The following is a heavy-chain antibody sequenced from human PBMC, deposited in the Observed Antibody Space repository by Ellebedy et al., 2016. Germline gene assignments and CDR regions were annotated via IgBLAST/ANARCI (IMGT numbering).Heavy chain of an antibody. D-gene: IGHD2-15*01. CDR3: ARDQGYCSGGSCYRDDAFDI. Sequence: GGSLRLSCAASGFTFSSYWMHWVRQAPGKGLVWVSRINSAGSSTYYADSVKGRFTISSDNAKTTLYLQMNSLRAEDTAVYYCARDQGYCSGGSCYRDDAFDIWGQGTMVTVSS. CDR2: INSAGSST. CDR1: GFTFSSYW. J-gene: IGHJ3*02. V-gene: IGHV3-74*01.